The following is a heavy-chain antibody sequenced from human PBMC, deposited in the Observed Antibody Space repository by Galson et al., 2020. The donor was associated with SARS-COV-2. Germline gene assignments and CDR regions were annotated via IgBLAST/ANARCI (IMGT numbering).Heavy chain of an antibody. CDR3: ARTNYYGSGSYMIDDY. V-gene: IGHV2-70*11. CDR2: IDWDDDK. Sequence: SGPTLVKPTQTLTLTCTFSGFSLSTSGMCVSWIRQPPGKALEWLARIDWDDDKYYSTSLKTRLTISKDTSKNQVVLTMTNMDPVDTATYYCARTNYYGSGSYMIDDYWGQGTLVTVSS. D-gene: IGHD3-10*01. CDR1: GFSLSTSGMC. J-gene: IGHJ4*02.